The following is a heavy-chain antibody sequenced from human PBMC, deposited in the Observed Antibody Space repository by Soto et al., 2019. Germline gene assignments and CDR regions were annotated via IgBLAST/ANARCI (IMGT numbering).Heavy chain of an antibody. J-gene: IGHJ4*02. CDR3: VGDDAPTAPSTFDY. Sequence: GGSLRLSCAASGFTFSSFAMSWVRQAPEKGLEWVTGISGTGRSTFYADSVKGRFTISRDNSKNTLYLQMNTLRAEDTAVYYCVGDDAPTAPSTFDYWGQGALVTVSS. V-gene: IGHV3-23*01. CDR2: ISGTGRST. CDR1: GFTFSSFA. D-gene: IGHD2-21*02.